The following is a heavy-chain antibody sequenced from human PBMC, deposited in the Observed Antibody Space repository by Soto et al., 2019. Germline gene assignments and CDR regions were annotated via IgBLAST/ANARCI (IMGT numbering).Heavy chain of an antibody. CDR3: AKGRIMITFGGVIETTGSLN. V-gene: IGHV3-23*01. J-gene: IGHJ4*02. D-gene: IGHD3-16*02. CDR1: GFTFSSYA. CDR2: ISGSGGST. Sequence: PGGSLRLSCAASGFTFSSYAMSWVRQAPGKGLEWVSAISGSGGSTYYADSVKGRFTIPRDNSKNTLYLQMNSLRAEDTAVYYCAKGRIMITFGGVIETTGSLNWGQGTLVTVSS.